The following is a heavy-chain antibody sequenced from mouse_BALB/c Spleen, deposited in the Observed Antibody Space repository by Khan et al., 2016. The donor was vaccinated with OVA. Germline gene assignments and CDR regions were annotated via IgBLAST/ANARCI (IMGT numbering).Heavy chain of an antibody. CDR1: GFTFTNYG. J-gene: IGHJ4*01. Sequence: QIQLVQSGPELKKPGETVQISCKASGFTFTNYGMNWVKQAPGKGLKWMGWINTYTGEPTFADDFKGRFAFSLDTSASTAYLQLNSLQNEDTATYCGARVGYNVTRACWREGSSVTVSS. CDR2: INTYTGEP. D-gene: IGHD2-14*01. CDR3: ARVGYNVTRAC. V-gene: IGHV9-3-1*01.